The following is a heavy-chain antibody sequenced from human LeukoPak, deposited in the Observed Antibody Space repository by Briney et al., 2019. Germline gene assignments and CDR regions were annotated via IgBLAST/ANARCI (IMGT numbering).Heavy chain of an antibody. Sequence: SETLSLTCAVSGYSINSGYFWGWIRRPPGKGLEWIGTIDHSGSTYYDPSLKSRVTISVDTSKNQFSLTLSSVPAADTAFYHCVRNGGYGRFDYWGQGTLVTVSS. D-gene: IGHD1-26*01. CDR1: GYSINSGYF. CDR3: VRNGGYGRFDY. CDR2: IDHSGST. V-gene: IGHV4-38-2*01. J-gene: IGHJ4*02.